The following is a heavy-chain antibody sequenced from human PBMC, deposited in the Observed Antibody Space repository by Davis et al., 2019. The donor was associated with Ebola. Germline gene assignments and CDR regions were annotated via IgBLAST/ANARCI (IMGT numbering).Heavy chain of an antibody. J-gene: IGHJ5*02. CDR3: ARDRYSSGFFDP. CDR2: ISSSGSTI. V-gene: IGHV3-48*04. D-gene: IGHD6-19*01. Sequence: GESLKISCADSVITFSSYAMTWVRQAPGKGLEWVSYISSSGSTISYADSVKGRFTISRDNAKNSLYLQMNSLRAEDTAVYYCARDRYSSGFFDPWGQGTLVTVSS. CDR1: VITFSSYA.